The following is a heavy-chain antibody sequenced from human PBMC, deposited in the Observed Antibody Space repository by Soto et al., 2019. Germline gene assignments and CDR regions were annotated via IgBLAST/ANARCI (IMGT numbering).Heavy chain of an antibody. D-gene: IGHD3-10*01. CDR1: GGTLSDHG. CDR3: ARSVYGSGNYYTVPSAFDI. V-gene: IGHV1-69*06. Sequence: QVQLEQSGAEVKKPGSSVKISCKASGGTLSDHGVSWLRQAPGQGLEWVGGTIPVFNTAKYAQKFQGRVTIAANKSTNIGYMEMGSPGSDDTAFYSSARSVYGSGNYYTVPSAFDIWGQGTLVIVSS. CDR2: TIPVFNTA. J-gene: IGHJ3*02.